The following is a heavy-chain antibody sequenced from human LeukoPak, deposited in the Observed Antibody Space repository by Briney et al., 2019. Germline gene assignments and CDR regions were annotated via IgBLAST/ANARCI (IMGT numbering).Heavy chain of an antibody. Sequence: PGGSLRLSCAASGFTFSSYSMNWVRQAPGKGLEWVSSISSSSYIYYADSVKGRFTISRDNAKNSLYLQMNSLRAEDTAVYYCARVVSSWYSYGMDVWGQGTTVTVSS. CDR2: ISSSSYI. CDR3: ARVVSSWYSYGMDV. J-gene: IGHJ6*02. D-gene: IGHD6-13*01. V-gene: IGHV3-21*01. CDR1: GFTFSSYS.